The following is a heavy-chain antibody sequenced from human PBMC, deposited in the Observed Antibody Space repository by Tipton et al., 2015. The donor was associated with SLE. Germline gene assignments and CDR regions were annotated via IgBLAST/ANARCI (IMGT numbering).Heavy chain of an antibody. J-gene: IGHJ6*02. CDR2: ISSSSSTI. D-gene: IGHD1-7*01. CDR1: GFTFSSYS. CDR3: ARVWDWNYDSYYYGMDV. Sequence: SLRLSCAASGFTFSSYSMNWVRQAPGKGLEWVSYISSSSSTIYYADSVKGRFTISRDNAKNSLYLQMNSLRAEDTAVYYCARVWDWNYDSYYYGMDVWGQGTTVTVSS. V-gene: IGHV3-48*04.